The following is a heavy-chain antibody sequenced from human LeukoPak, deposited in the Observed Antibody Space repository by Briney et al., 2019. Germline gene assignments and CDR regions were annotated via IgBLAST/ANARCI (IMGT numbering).Heavy chain of an antibody. CDR2: INHSGST. Sequence: SETLSLTCAVCGGSFSGYYWSWIRQPPGKGLEWIGEINHSGSTNYNPSLKSRVTISVDTSKNQFSLKLSSVTAADTAVYYCARGPTEGFDIWGQGTMVTVSS. CDR3: ARGPTEGFDI. V-gene: IGHV4-34*01. J-gene: IGHJ3*02. CDR1: GGSFSGYY.